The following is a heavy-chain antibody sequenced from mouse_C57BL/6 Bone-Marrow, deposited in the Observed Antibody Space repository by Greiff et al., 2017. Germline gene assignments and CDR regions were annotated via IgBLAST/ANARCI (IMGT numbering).Heavy chain of an antibody. J-gene: IGHJ2*01. V-gene: IGHV1-59*01. D-gene: IGHD2-14*01. Sequence: QVHVKQPGAELVRPGTSVKLSCKASGYTFTSYWMHWVKQRPGQGLEWIGVIDPSDSYTNYNQKFKGKATLTVDTSSSTAYMQLSSLTSEDSAVYYCARSFGTDYWGQGTTRTVSS. CDR2: IDPSDSYT. CDR3: ARSFGTDY. CDR1: GYTFTSYW.